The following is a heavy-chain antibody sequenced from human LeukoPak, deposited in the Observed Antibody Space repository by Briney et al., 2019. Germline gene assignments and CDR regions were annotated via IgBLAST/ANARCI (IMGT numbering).Heavy chain of an antibody. CDR2: IYYSGST. CDR3: ARHAHKGSPDY. D-gene: IGHD3-16*01. CDR1: GGSISSYY. Sequence: SETLSLTCTVSGGSISSYYWSWIRQPPGKGLEWIGSIYYSGSTYYSPSLKSRVTISVDTSKNQFSLKLSSVTAADTAVYYCARHAHKGSPDYWGQGTLVTVSS. V-gene: IGHV4-59*05. J-gene: IGHJ4*02.